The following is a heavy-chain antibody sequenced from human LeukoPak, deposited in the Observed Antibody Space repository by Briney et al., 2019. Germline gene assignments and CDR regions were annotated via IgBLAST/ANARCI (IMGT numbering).Heavy chain of an antibody. V-gene: IGHV3-30*04. D-gene: IGHD1-26*01. Sequence: GGSLRLSCAASGFTFSSYAMHWVRQAPGKGLEWVAVISYDGSNKYYADSVKGRFTISRDNSKNSLYLQMNSLRAEDTAVYYCARDPGVGAISTYAFDIWGQGTMVTVSS. CDR2: ISYDGSNK. J-gene: IGHJ3*02. CDR1: GFTFSSYA. CDR3: ARDPGVGAISTYAFDI.